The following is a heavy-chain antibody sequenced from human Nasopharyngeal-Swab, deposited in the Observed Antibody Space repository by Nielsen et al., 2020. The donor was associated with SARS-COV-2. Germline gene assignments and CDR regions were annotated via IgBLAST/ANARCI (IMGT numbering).Heavy chain of an antibody. CDR3: ARVGPRKWGDYYGMDV. CDR2: IIPILGIA. D-gene: IGHD3-16*01. Sequence: SVKVSCKASGGTFISYAISWVRQAPGQGLEWMGRIIPILGIANYAQKLQGRVTMTTDTSTSTAYMELRSLRSDDTAVYYCARVGPRKWGDYYGMDVWGQGTTVTVSS. V-gene: IGHV1-69*04. J-gene: IGHJ6*02. CDR1: GGTFISYA.